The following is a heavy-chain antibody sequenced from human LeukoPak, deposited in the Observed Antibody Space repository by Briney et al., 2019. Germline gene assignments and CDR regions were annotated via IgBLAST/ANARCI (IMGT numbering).Heavy chain of an antibody. CDR2: ISSSSSYI. Sequence: GGSLRLSCAASGFTFSSYSMNWVRQAPGKGLEWVSSISSSSSYIYYADSVKGRFTISRDNAKNSLYLQMNSLRAEDTAVYYCAREEVAGTFFDYWGQGTLVTVSS. CDR3: AREEVAGTFFDY. V-gene: IGHV3-21*01. J-gene: IGHJ4*02. CDR1: GFTFSSYS. D-gene: IGHD6-19*01.